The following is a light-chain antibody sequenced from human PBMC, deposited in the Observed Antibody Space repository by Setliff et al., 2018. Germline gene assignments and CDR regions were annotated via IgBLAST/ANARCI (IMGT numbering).Light chain of an antibody. J-gene: IGLJ1*01. CDR1: SNDVGAYNH. CDR3: HSFTTSTTRV. V-gene: IGLV2-14*01. Sequence: QSALPQPASVSGSPGQSIAISCTGTSNDVGAYNHVSWYQHHPGKAPKLIIYEVNNRPSGVSDRFSGSKSGNTASLTISGLQAEDEADYYCHSFTTSTTRVFGSGTKVTVL. CDR2: EVN.